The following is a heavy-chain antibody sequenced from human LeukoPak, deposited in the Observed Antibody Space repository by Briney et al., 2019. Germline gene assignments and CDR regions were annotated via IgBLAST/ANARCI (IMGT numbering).Heavy chain of an antibody. CDR3: ARDRAHYYDSSGYYGD. CDR2: INPNSGGT. CDR1: GGTFSSYA. J-gene: IGHJ4*02. D-gene: IGHD3-22*01. Sequence: ASVTVSCKASGGTFSSYAISWVRQAPGQGLEWMGWINPNSGGTNYAQKFQGRVTMTRDTSISTAYMELSRLRSDDTAVYYCARDRAHYYDSSGYYGDWGQGTLVTVSS. V-gene: IGHV1-2*02.